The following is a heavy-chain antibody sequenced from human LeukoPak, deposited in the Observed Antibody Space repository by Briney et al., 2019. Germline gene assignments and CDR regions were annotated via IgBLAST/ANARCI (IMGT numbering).Heavy chain of an antibody. Sequence: SETLSLTCAVYGGSFSGYYWSWIRQPPGKGLEWIGEINHSGSTNYNPSLTSRVTISVDPSENQFSLKLSSVPAADTAVYYCARGGDIVVVPAAIPHFDYWGQGTLVTVSS. CDR3: ARGGDIVVVPAAIPHFDY. CDR2: INHSGST. V-gene: IGHV4-34*01. D-gene: IGHD2-2*02. J-gene: IGHJ4*02. CDR1: GGSFSGYY.